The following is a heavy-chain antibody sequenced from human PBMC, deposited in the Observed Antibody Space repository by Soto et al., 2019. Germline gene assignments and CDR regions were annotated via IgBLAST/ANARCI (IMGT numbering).Heavy chain of an antibody. CDR2: INPNGGST. Sequence: ASVKVSCKASGYTFTGYYMHWVRQAPGQGLEWMGIINPNGGSTTYAQKFQGRVTMTRDTSTNTVYMELSSLRSDDTAAYYCARTSVGATRDYWGQGTLVTVSS. CDR3: ARTSVGATRDY. J-gene: IGHJ4*02. D-gene: IGHD1-26*01. V-gene: IGHV1-46*01. CDR1: GYTFTGYY.